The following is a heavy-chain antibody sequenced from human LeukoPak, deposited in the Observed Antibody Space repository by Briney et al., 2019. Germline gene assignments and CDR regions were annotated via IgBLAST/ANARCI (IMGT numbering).Heavy chain of an antibody. V-gene: IGHV1-69*13. CDR2: IIPIFGTA. CDR3: ARDAGTRYFDY. CDR1: GYTFISYG. J-gene: IGHJ4*02. D-gene: IGHD6-13*01. Sequence: ASVQVSCKASGYTFISYGISWVRQAPGQGLEWMGGIIPIFGTANYAQKFQGRVTITADESTSTAYMELSSLRSEDTAVYYCARDAGTRYFDYWGQGTLVTVSS.